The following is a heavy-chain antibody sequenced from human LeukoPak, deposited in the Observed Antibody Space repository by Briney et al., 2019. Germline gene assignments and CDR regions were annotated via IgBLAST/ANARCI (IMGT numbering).Heavy chain of an antibody. V-gene: IGHV4-34*01. CDR2: INHSGST. CDR3: ARGVAVAGTLFDY. D-gene: IGHD6-19*01. Sequence: PSETLSLTCAVYGGSFSGYYWSWIRQPPGKGLEWIGEINHSGSTNYNPSLKSRVTISVDTSKNQFSLKLSSVTAADTAVYYCARGVAVAGTLFDYWGQGTLVTASS. CDR1: GGSFSGYY. J-gene: IGHJ4*02.